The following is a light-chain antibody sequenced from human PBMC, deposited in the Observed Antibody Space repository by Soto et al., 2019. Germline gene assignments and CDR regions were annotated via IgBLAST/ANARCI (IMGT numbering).Light chain of an antibody. CDR2: GAS. CDR3: QQYGSSPHWT. J-gene: IGKJ1*01. Sequence: EIVLTQSPGTLSLSPGERDTLSCRASQSVSSSYLAWYQQKPGQAPRLLIYGASSRATGIPDRFSGSGSGTDFTLTISRLEPEDFAVYYCQQYGSSPHWTFGQGTKVDIK. CDR1: QSVSSSY. V-gene: IGKV3-20*01.